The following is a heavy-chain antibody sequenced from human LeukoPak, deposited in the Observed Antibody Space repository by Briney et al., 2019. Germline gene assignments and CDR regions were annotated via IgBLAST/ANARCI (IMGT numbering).Heavy chain of an antibody. CDR1: GGSISSSSYY. D-gene: IGHD3-10*01. J-gene: IGHJ5*02. V-gene: IGHV4-30-2*01. CDR2: IYHSGST. CDR3: ARGGEGFDP. Sequence: SETLSLTCTVSGGSISSSSYYWGWIRQPPGKGLEWIGYIYHSGSTYYNPSLKSRVTISVDRSKNQFSLKLSSVTAADTAVYYCARGGEGFDPWGQGTLVTVSS.